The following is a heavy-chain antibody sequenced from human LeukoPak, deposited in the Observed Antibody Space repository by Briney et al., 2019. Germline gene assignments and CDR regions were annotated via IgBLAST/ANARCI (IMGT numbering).Heavy chain of an antibody. CDR3: ARDQGEMAIQSDYYGMDV. CDR1: GGSISSGGYY. J-gene: IGHJ6*02. V-gene: IGHV4-61*08. CDR2: IYYSGST. Sequence: PSETLSLTCTVSGGSISSGGYYWSWIRQPPGKGLEWIGYIYYSGSTNYNPSLKSRVTISVDTSKNQFSLKLSSVTAADTAVYYCARDQGEMAIQSDYYGMDVWGQGTTVTVSS. D-gene: IGHD5-24*01.